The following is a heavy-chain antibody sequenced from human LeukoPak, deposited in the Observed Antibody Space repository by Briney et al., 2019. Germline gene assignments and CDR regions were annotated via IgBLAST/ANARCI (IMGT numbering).Heavy chain of an antibody. CDR1: GGSFSGHY. V-gene: IGHV4-34*01. Sequence: SETLSLTCAVSGGSFSGHYWSWIRQPPGKGLEWIGEINHIGSTNYNPSLKSRVTISADTSNNQFSLKLSSVTAADTAVYYCASGNWDFDYWGQGTLVTVSS. J-gene: IGHJ4*02. D-gene: IGHD1-26*01. CDR2: INHIGST. CDR3: ASGNWDFDY.